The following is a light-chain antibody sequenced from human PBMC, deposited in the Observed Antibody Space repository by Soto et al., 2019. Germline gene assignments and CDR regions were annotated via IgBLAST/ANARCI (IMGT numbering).Light chain of an antibody. CDR3: QQYYSSPRT. CDR1: QHISSF. Sequence: AIRVTQSPSSISASPGDRVTITCRASQHISSFLAWYQQRPGKAPNLLLYASSSLQSGVPSRFSGSGSGTDFTLTISNLQSEDFGTYYCQQYYSSPRTFGQGTKVEIK. CDR2: ASS. V-gene: IGKV1-8*01. J-gene: IGKJ1*01.